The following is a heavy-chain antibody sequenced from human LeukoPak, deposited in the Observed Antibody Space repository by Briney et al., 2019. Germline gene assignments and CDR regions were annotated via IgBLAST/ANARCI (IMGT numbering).Heavy chain of an antibody. CDR3: ARRKGADFYYHGMDV. CDR1: GFTFSSYS. D-gene: IGHD1-26*01. J-gene: IGHJ6*02. V-gene: IGHV3-48*04. Sequence: GGSLRLSCAASGFTFSSYSMNWVRQAPGKGLEWVSYISSSSSTIYYADSVKGRFTISRDNAKNSLYLQMNSLRAEDTAVYYCARRKGADFYYHGMDVWGRGTTVTVSS. CDR2: ISSSSSTI.